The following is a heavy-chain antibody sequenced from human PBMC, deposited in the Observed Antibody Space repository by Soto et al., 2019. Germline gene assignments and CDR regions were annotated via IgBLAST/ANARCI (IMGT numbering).Heavy chain of an antibody. D-gene: IGHD2-2*01. CDR2: IYPGDSDT. Sequence: GESLKISCKGSGYSFTSYWIGWVRQMPGKGLEWMGIIYPGDSDTRYSPSFQGQVTISADKSISTAYLQWSSLKASDTAMYYCARPYCSSTSCYPYYYYMDVWGKGTTVTVSS. J-gene: IGHJ6*03. V-gene: IGHV5-51*01. CDR3: ARPYCSSTSCYPYYYYMDV. CDR1: GYSFTSYW.